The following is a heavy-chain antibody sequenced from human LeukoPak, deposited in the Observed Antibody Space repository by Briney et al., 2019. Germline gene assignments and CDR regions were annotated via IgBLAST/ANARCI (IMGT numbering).Heavy chain of an antibody. V-gene: IGHV4-59*11. CDR1: GGSISSHY. Sequence: SETLSLTCTVSGGSISSHYWSWIRQPPGKGLEWIGYIYYSGSTNYNPSLKSRVTISVDTSKNQFSLKLSSVTAADTAVYYCARAGSSGWYEFDYWGQGTLVTVSS. CDR3: ARAGSSGWYEFDY. J-gene: IGHJ4*02. CDR2: IYYSGST. D-gene: IGHD6-19*01.